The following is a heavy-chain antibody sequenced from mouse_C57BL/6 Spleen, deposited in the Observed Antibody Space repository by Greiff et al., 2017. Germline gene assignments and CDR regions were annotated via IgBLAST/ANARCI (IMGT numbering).Heavy chain of an antibody. J-gene: IGHJ2*01. CDR1: GFSLTSYA. CDR2: IWTGGGT. Sequence: QVQLKESGPGLVAPSQSLSITCTVSGFSLTSYAISWVRQPPGKGLEWLGVIWTGGGTNYNSALKSRLSIGKDNYKSQVFLKMNSLQTDDTARYYCARNRGSNYDYFDYWGQGTTLTVSS. D-gene: IGHD2-5*01. CDR3: ARNRGSNYDYFDY. V-gene: IGHV2-9-1*01.